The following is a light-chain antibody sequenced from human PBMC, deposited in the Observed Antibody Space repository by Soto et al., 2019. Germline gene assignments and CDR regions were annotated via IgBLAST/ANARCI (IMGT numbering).Light chain of an antibody. J-gene: IGLJ1*01. CDR1: SSDIGGYNY. Sequence: QSALTQPASVSGSPGQSITISCTGGSSDIGGYNYVSWFQQHPGKVPKLMIYEVTNRPSGVSNRFSGSKSGSTASLTISGLHAEEEADYYCSSYTSSNTLVFETGTKVTVL. CDR3: SSYTSSNTLV. CDR2: EVT. V-gene: IGLV2-14*01.